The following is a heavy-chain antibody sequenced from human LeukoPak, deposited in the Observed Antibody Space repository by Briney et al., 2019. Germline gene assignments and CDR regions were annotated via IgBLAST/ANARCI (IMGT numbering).Heavy chain of an antibody. V-gene: IGHV7-4-1*02. CDR1: GYTFSSYT. CDR3: AREYYYDSSTYYYWLDP. CDR2: INTNTGNP. D-gene: IGHD3-22*01. J-gene: IGHJ5*02. Sequence: ASVKVSCKASGYTFSSYTVNWVRQAPGQGLEWMGWINTNTGNPTYAQGFTGRFVFSLDTSVSTAYLQISSLKVEDTAVYYCAREYYYDSSTYYYWLDPWGQGTLVTVSS.